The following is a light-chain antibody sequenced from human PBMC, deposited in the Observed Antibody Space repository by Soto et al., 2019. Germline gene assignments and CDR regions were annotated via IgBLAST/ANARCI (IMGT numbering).Light chain of an antibody. J-gene: IGKJ2*01. Sequence: EIVLTQSPGTLSLSPGERATLSCRASQSVSSSYLAWYQQKPGQAPRLLIYGASSRATGIPDRFSGSGSGTDFTLTISILAPEDCAGYYCQQYGSSPLYTFGQGTKLEIK. V-gene: IGKV3-20*01. CDR2: GAS. CDR3: QQYGSSPLYT. CDR1: QSVSSSY.